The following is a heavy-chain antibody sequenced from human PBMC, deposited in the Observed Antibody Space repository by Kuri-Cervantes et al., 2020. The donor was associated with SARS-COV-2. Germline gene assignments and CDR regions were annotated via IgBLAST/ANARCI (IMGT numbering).Heavy chain of an antibody. V-gene: IGHV3-30*18. CDR1: GFTFSSYG. Sequence: GESLKISCAASGFTFSSYGMHWVRQAPGKGLEGVAVISYDGSNKYYADSVKGRFTISRDNSKNTLYLQMNSLRAEDTAAYYCAKGRGWFGELLRGAYYYYGMDVWGQGTTVTVSS. CDR2: ISYDGSNK. CDR3: AKGRGWFGELLRGAYYYYGMDV. D-gene: IGHD3-10*01. J-gene: IGHJ6*02.